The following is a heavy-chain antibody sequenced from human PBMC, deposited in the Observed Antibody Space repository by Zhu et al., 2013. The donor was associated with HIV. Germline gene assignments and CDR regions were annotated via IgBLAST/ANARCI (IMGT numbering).Heavy chain of an antibody. CDR3: ARRWELSGYFDY. CDR1: GYTFTSYA. D-gene: IGHD1-26*01. V-gene: IGHV1-3*01. Sequence: QVQLVQSGAEVKKPGASVKVSCKASGYTFTSYAMHWVRQAPGQRLEWMGWINAGNGNTKYSQKFQGRVTITRDTSASTAYMELSSLRSEDTAVYYCARRWELSGYFDYWGQGTLVTVSS. CDR2: INAGNGNT. J-gene: IGHJ4*02.